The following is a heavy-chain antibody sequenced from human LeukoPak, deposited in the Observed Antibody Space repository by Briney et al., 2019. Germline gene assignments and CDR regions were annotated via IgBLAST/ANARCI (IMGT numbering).Heavy chain of an antibody. CDR3: ARTRSGYYYPIDY. J-gene: IGHJ4*02. V-gene: IGHV4-34*01. Sequence: SETLSLTCAVYGGSFSGYYWSWIRQPPGKGLEWIGEINHSGSTNYNPSLKSRVTISVDTSKNQFSLKLSSVTAADTAVYCCARTRSGYYYPIDYWGQGTLVTVSS. D-gene: IGHD3-22*01. CDR1: GGSFSGYY. CDR2: INHSGST.